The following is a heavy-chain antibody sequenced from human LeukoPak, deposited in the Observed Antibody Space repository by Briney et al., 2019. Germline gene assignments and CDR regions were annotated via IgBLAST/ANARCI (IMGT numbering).Heavy chain of an antibody. J-gene: IGHJ4*02. Sequence: GRSLRLSCAASGFIFDDYAMHWVRQAPGKGLEWVSGISWNSGSIGYADSVKGRFTISRDNAKNSLYLQMNSLRAEDTALYYCAKGGYSSEQPYYFDYWGQGTLVTVSS. V-gene: IGHV3-9*01. CDR2: ISWNSGSI. CDR3: AKGGYSSEQPYYFDY. D-gene: IGHD6-25*01. CDR1: GFIFDDYA.